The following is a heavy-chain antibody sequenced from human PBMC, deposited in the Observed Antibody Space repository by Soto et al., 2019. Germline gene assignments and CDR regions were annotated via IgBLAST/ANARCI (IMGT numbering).Heavy chain of an antibody. D-gene: IGHD5-18*01. V-gene: IGHV3-30*13. J-gene: IGHJ4*02. CDR3: ARDGPWVELWLGRSFDY. CDR1: DFTFSSYG. Sequence: GGSLRLSCAASDFTFSSYGMHWVRQAPGKGLEWVAVISYDTTKEYYADSVKGRFTIYRDNSKNRLYLEMNNLTAEDTAVYYCARDGPWVELWLGRSFDYWGQGTLVTVSS. CDR2: ISYDTTKE.